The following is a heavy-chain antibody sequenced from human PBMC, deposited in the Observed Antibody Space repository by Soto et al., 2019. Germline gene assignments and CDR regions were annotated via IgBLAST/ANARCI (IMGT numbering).Heavy chain of an antibody. CDR2: IYYSGST. V-gene: IGHV4-39*01. J-gene: IGHJ4*02. D-gene: IGHD1-1*01. CDR1: GGSISSGGYS. Sequence: SETLSLTCAVSGGSISSGGYSWSWIRQPPGKGLEWIGSIYYSGSTYYNPSLKSRVTISVDTSKNQFSLKLSSVTAADTAVYYCARRYGYSFDYWGQGTLVTVSS. CDR3: ARRYGYSFDY.